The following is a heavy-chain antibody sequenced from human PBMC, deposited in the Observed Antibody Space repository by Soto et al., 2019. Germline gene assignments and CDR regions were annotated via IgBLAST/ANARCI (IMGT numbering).Heavy chain of an antibody. CDR3: LRDRPTRP. J-gene: IGHJ4*02. CDR1: GLSFSDYY. Sequence: LRLSRAAAGLSFSDYYMTWVRQAPWTGLEWVATISSSSSYIYYADSVKGRFAISRDNARNSLFLQMDSLRVEDTGVYYCLRDRPTRPWGQATQVTLFS. V-gene: IGHV3-11*06. CDR2: ISSSSSYI. D-gene: IGHD6-6*01.